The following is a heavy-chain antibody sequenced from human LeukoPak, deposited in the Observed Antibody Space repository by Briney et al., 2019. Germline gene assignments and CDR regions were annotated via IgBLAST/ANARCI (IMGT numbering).Heavy chain of an antibody. D-gene: IGHD6-13*01. J-gene: IGHJ5*02. CDR2: VYYSGST. Sequence: PSETLSLTCAVSGSSISSSNWWSWVRQPPGKGLEWIGTVYYSGSTYYNPSLKSRVTISVDTSKNQFSLKLSSVTAADTAVYYCARDRTFESSSSWYRWFDPWGQGTLVTVSS. CDR3: ARDRTFESSSSWYRWFDP. V-gene: IGHV4-4*02. CDR1: GSSISSSNW.